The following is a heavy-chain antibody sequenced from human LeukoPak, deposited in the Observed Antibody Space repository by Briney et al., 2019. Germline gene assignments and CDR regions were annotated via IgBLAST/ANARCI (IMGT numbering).Heavy chain of an antibody. J-gene: IGHJ4*01. CDR1: GFTFHSYA. V-gene: IGHV3-23*01. Sequence: PGGSLRLPCASSGFTFHSYALAGVPQTPGKGLEGGSAVTGRGVGTHYADSVKGRFTISRDNSKNTIYLQMNSLRAEDTAMYFCGSDPNGDYVGALGYWGRGTLVTVSS. CDR3: GSDPNGDYVGALGY. D-gene: IGHD2-8*01. CDR2: VTGRGVGT.